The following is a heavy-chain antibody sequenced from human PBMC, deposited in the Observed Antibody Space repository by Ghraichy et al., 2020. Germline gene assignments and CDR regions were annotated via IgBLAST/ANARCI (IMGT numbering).Heavy chain of an antibody. CDR3: ARGLVAGYWYFDL. CDR2: INHSGST. D-gene: IGHD6-19*01. Sequence: ETLSLTCAVYGGSFSGYYWSWIRQPPGKGLEWIGEINHSGSTNYNPSLKSRVTISVDTSKNQFSLKLSSVTAADTAVYYCARGLVAGYWYFDLWGRGTLVTVSS. V-gene: IGHV4-34*01. CDR1: GGSFSGYY. J-gene: IGHJ2*01.